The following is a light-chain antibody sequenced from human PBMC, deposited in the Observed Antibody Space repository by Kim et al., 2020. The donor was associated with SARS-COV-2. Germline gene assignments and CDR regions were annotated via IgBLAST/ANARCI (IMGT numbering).Light chain of an antibody. J-gene: IGKJ1*01. V-gene: IGKV3-15*01. CDR3: HQYNYWPPWT. Sequence: EIVMTQSPATLSESPGERATLSCRASQSIGSNLAWYQQKPGQAPRLLIYGASTRATGIPARFSGSGSGTEFTLTISSLQSEDFAVYYCHQYNYWPPWTFGQGTKVDIK. CDR1: QSIGSN. CDR2: GAS.